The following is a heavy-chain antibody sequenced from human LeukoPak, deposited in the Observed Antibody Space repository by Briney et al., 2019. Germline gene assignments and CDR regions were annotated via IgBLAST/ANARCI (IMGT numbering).Heavy chain of an antibody. Sequence: ASVKVSCKASGGTFSSSAISWVRQAPGQGLEWMGGIIPIFGTANYAQKFQGRVTITTDESTSTAYMELSSLRSEDTAVYYCARGVVPAAIPDYYYYMDVWGKGTTVTVSS. D-gene: IGHD2-2*02. V-gene: IGHV1-69*05. J-gene: IGHJ6*03. CDR1: GGTFSSSA. CDR2: IIPIFGTA. CDR3: ARGVVPAAIPDYYYYMDV.